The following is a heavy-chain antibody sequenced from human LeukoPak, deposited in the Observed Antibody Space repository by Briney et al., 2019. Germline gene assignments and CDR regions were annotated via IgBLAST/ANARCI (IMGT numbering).Heavy chain of an antibody. J-gene: IGHJ4*02. CDR2: TYYRSRWYN. CDR3: ARDFGTTGWHTFDY. CDR1: GDSVSSSA. Sequence: SQTLSLTCVVSGDSVSSSAWNWIRQSPSRSLEWLGRTYYRSRWYNDYAESMEGRMTISQDTSKNQYSLHLNSVPPDDTAVYYCARDFGTTGWHTFDYWGQGTLVTVSS. V-gene: IGHV6-1*01. D-gene: IGHD6-19*01.